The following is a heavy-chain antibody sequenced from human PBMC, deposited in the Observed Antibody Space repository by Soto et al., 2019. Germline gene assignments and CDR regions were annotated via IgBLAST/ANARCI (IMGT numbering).Heavy chain of an antibody. Sequence: QVQLVQSGAEVKKPGASVKVSCKTSGYTFTNNGINWVRQAPGQGLEWMGWISGYNGNTAYAQKLQGRVTMTTDTFTSTADMELRSLRSDDTAVYYCARGSTHYGMDVWGQGTTVTVSS. CDR2: ISGYNGNT. V-gene: IGHV1-18*04. J-gene: IGHJ6*02. CDR3: ARGSTHYGMDV. D-gene: IGHD1-1*01. CDR1: GYTFTNNG.